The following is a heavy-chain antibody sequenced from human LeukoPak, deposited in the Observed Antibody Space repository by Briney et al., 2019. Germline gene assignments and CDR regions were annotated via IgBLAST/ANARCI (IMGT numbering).Heavy chain of an antibody. CDR3: ARGDVAVAGLGGDS. CDR1: GFTFSSYS. J-gene: IGHJ4*02. V-gene: IGHV3-21*01. D-gene: IGHD6-19*01. CDR2: ISSSSSSYI. Sequence: GGSLRLSCAASGFTFSSYSMNWVRQAPGKGLEWVSSISSSSSSYIYYADSVKGRFTISRDNAKNSLYLQMNSLRAEDTAVYYCARGDVAVAGLGGDSWGQGTLVTVSS.